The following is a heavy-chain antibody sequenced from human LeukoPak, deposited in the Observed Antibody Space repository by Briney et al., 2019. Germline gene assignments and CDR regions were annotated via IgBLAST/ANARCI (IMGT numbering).Heavy chain of an antibody. CDR1: GFIFSDYA. J-gene: IGHJ4*01. V-gene: IGHV3-30*04. CDR3: AREAGCLGTTSCFERFFDF. Sequence: PGRPLRLSCGATGFIFSDYAIHWVRQAPGKGLDWLAVITYDGNTKLYADSVRGRFTISRDNSKNTLYLQMNSLRADDTAVYYCAREAGCLGTTSCFERFFDFRGQGNLVTVSS. CDR2: ITYDGNTK. D-gene: IGHD2-2*01.